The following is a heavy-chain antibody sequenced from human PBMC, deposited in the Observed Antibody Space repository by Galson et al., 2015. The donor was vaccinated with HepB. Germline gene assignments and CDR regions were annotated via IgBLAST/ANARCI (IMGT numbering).Heavy chain of an antibody. Sequence: SLRLSCAASGFTFDDYAMHWVRQAPGKGLEWVSGISWNSGSIGYADSVKGRFTISRDNAKNSLYLQMNSLRAEDTALYYCAKGGSFYDSSGYYYGMDVWGQGTTVTVSS. D-gene: IGHD3-22*01. V-gene: IGHV3-9*01. J-gene: IGHJ6*02. CDR2: ISWNSGSI. CDR3: AKGGSFYDSSGYYYGMDV. CDR1: GFTFDDYA.